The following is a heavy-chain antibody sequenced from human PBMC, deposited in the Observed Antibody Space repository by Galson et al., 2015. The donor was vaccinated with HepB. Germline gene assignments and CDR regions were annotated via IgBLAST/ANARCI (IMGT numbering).Heavy chain of an antibody. CDR1: GFTFSNFA. CDR3: AKPEWFGELFGAFDY. D-gene: IGHD3-10*01. Sequence: SLRLSCAASGFTFSNFAMTWVRRAPGQGLEWVSCISGTGDNTYYADSVKGRFIIYRDNSKNTLYLQMNSLRAEDTAVYYCAKPEWFGELFGAFDYWGQGTLVTVSS. V-gene: IGHV3-23*01. CDR2: ISGTGDNT. J-gene: IGHJ4*02.